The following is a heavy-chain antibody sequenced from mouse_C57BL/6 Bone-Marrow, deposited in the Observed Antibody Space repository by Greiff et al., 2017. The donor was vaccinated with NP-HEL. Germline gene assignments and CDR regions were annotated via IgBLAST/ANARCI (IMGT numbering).Heavy chain of an antibody. CDR2: INPNNGGT. Sequence: EVQLQQSGPELVKPGASVKISCKASGYTFTDYYMNWVKQSHGKSLEWIGDINPNNGGTSYNQKFKGKATLTVYNASSTAYMELRSLTSEDSAVYYCARPFDGYYSFDYWGQGTTLTVSS. V-gene: IGHV1-26*01. J-gene: IGHJ2*01. CDR3: ARPFDGYYSFDY. D-gene: IGHD2-3*01. CDR1: GYTFTDYY.